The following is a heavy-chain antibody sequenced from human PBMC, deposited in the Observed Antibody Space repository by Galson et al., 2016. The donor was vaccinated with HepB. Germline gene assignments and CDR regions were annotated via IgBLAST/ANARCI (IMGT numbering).Heavy chain of an antibody. Sequence: SLRLSCAVSGFTFSSYGMHWVRQAPGKGLEWVALISYDGSNKDYADSVRGRFTISRDNSKKTLYLEMNSLRVEDTGVYYCAREGSDCCFFDYWGQGSLVTVSS. CDR3: AREGSDCCFFDY. J-gene: IGHJ4*02. V-gene: IGHV3-30*03. D-gene: IGHD3-3*01. CDR2: ISYDGSNK. CDR1: GFTFSSYG.